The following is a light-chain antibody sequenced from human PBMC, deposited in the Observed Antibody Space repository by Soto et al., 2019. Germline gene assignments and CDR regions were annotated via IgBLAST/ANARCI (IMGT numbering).Light chain of an antibody. J-gene: IGKJ3*01. CDR2: GAS. Sequence: EIVMTQSPATLSVSPGERAALSCRASQNVNSNLAWYQQKPGQAPRLLIYGASTRATGIPARFSGSGSGTEFTLTISSLQSEDFAVYYCQQYNNWPPGTFGPGTKVDIK. V-gene: IGKV3-15*01. CDR1: QNVNSN. CDR3: QQYNNWPPGT.